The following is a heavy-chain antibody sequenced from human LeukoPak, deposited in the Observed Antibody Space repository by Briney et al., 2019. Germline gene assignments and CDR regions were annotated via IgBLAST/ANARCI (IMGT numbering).Heavy chain of an antibody. CDR2: IYTSGST. V-gene: IGHV4-4*07. D-gene: IGHD1/OR15-1a*01. CDR3: ARDSNNPKYYFDY. J-gene: IGHJ4*02. CDR1: GGSISSYY. Sequence: SETLSHTCTVSGGSISSYYWSWIRQPAGKGLEWIGRIYTSGSTNYNPSLKSRVTISVDKSKNQFSLKLSSVTAADTAVYYCARDSNNPKYYFDYWGQGTLVTVSS.